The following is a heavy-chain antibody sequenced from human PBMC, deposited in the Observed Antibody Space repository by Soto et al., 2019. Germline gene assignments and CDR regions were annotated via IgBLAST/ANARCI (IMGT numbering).Heavy chain of an antibody. CDR1: GFTFSSYA. D-gene: IGHD2-8*01. J-gene: IGHJ3*02. Sequence: EVQLAESGGGLAQPGGSLRLSCAASGFTFSSYAMSWVRQAPGKGLEWVSAISGSGGSTYYADSVKGRFTISRDNSKNTLYLQMNSLRAEDTAVYYCAKNRMGYAYSCAAFDIWGQGTMVTVSS. V-gene: IGHV3-23*04. CDR2: ISGSGGST. CDR3: AKNRMGYAYSCAAFDI.